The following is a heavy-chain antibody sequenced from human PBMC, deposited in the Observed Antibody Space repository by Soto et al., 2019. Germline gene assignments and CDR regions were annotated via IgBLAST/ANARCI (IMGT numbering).Heavy chain of an antibody. CDR1: GFTFDDYA. CDR2: ISWNSGSI. CDR3: AKDVSPGIAAAGPFDY. V-gene: IGHV3-9*01. D-gene: IGHD6-13*01. J-gene: IGHJ4*02. Sequence: GGSLRLSCAASGFTFDDYAMHWVRQAPGKGLEWVSGISWNSGSIGYADSVKGRFTISRDNAKNSLYLQMNSLRAEDTALYYCAKDVSPGIAAAGPFDYWGQGTLVTAPQ.